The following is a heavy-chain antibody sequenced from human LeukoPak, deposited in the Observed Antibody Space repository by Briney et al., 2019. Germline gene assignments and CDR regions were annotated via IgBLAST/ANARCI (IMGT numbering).Heavy chain of an antibody. J-gene: IGHJ4*02. D-gene: IGHD5-24*01. CDR2: VYYSGST. CDR1: CGSISSSSYY. CDR3: ARDRGDGYNYAF. Sequence: PSDTLSLTCNVSCGSISSSSYYLGWIRQPPRKGLEGIGRVYYSGSTYHNPPLKRRVTISVDTSKNQFSLKLSSVTAADTAVYYCARDRGDGYNYAFWGQGTLVTVAS. V-gene: IGHV4-39*07.